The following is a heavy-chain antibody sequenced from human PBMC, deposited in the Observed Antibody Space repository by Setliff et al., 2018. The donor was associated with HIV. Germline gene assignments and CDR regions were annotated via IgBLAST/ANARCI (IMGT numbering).Heavy chain of an antibody. CDR2: IFYRGVI. D-gene: IGHD6-13*01. V-gene: IGHV4-39*01. CDR1: GGSISSSSYY. J-gene: IGHJ4*02. Sequence: ETLSLTCTVSGGSISSSSYYWGWIRQPPGKGLEWIGSIFYRGVIKYLSSPKSRVTMAVDTSKKQFSLKLTSVTAADTAVYYCARHGVIAAAGSNPDYFDYWGQGTLVTVSS. CDR3: ARHGVIAAAGSNPDYFDY.